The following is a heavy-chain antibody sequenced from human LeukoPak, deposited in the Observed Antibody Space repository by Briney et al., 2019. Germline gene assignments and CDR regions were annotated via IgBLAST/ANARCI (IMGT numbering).Heavy chain of an antibody. CDR3: AGATSTSLGFRYFDY. Sequence: SETLSLTCSVSGGSISSYYWSWIRQPPGKGLEWIGYLYYSGSTNSNPSLKSRVTMSVDKSKNQFSLKLSSVTAADTAVYYCAGATSTSLGFRYFDYWGQGALVTVSS. D-gene: IGHD3-3*02. CDR2: LYYSGST. J-gene: IGHJ4*02. CDR1: GGSISSYY. V-gene: IGHV4-59*12.